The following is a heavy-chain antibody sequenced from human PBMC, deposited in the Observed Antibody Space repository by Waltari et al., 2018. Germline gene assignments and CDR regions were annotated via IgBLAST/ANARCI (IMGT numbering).Heavy chain of an antibody. CDR2: IYYTGST. J-gene: IGHJ5*02. CDR1: GGSISGFY. D-gene: IGHD2-21*02. V-gene: IGHV4-59*01. CDR3: ARGGGGDWEWFDP. Sequence: QVQLQESGPSLLKPSETLSLICTVSGGSISGFYWSWVRQPPGKGLDWIGYIYYTGSTNFNPSLPGRVPMSVDTSKNQCSLQLSSVTAADTAFYYCARGGGGDWEWFDPWGQGTLVTVSS.